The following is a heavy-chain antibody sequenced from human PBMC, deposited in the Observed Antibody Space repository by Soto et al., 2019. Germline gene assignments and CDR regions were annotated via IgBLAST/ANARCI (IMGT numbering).Heavy chain of an antibody. Sequence: GGSLRLSCAASGFTFTSYEMHWVRQAPGKGLEWISYISSSGAGTHYADSVKGRFTISRDNARNSLSLQMNSLRAEDTAIYYCVRDLHEPLAADVLRVDNWGQGTQVTVSS. CDR2: ISSSGAGT. V-gene: IGHV3-48*03. D-gene: IGHD6-25*01. J-gene: IGHJ4*02. CDR1: GFTFTSYE. CDR3: VRDLHEPLAADVLRVDN.